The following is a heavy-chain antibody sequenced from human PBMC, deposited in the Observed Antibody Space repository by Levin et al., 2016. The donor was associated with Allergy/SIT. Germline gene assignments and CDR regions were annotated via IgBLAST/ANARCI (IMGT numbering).Heavy chain of an antibody. Sequence: GGSLRLSCVVSGFTLSSYEINWVRQAPGKGLEWVSYISSSGSRLYYADSVKGRFTISRDNAKDSLYLQMNSLRVEDTAVYYCAKGTAGSGSFIIDSWGQGTLVTVSS. CDR1: GFTLSSYE. V-gene: IGHV3-48*01. J-gene: IGHJ4*02. CDR2: ISSSGSRL. CDR3: AKGTAGSGSFIIDS. D-gene: IGHD1-26*01.